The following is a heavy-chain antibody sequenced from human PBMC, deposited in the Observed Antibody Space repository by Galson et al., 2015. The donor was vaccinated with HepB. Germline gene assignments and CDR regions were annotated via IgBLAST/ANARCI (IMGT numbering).Heavy chain of an antibody. V-gene: IGHV3-64D*06. CDR1: GFTFSSYA. CDR2: ISSNGGST. CDR3: VKDHGAVAPKFDP. D-gene: IGHD6-19*01. Sequence: SLRLSCAASGFTFSSYAMHWVRQAPGKGLEYVSAISSNGGSTYYADSVKGRFTISRDNSKNTLYLQMSSLRAEDTAVYYCVKDHGAVAPKFDPWGQGTLVTVSS. J-gene: IGHJ5*02.